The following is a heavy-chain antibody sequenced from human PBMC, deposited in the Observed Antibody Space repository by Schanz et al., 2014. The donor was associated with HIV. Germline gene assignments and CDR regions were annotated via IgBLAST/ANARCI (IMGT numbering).Heavy chain of an antibody. CDR2: IWFDGRNK. CDR3: TRGRFLERGGMDV. CDR1: GFTFSSYG. Sequence: QVQLVESGGGVVQPGRSLRLSCAASGFTFSSYGMHGGRTPHTKDEERVAVIWFDGRNKYYGDSVKGRFMISRDNSNNTLYLQMNSLRAEDTAVYFCTRGRFLERGGMDVWRPWFTVIVSS. D-gene: IGHD3-3*01. V-gene: IGHV3-33*04. J-gene: IGHJ6*02.